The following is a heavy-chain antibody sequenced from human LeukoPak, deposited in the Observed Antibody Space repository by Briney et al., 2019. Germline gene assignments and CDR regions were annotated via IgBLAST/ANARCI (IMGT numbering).Heavy chain of an antibody. CDR2: INPNSGGT. D-gene: IGHD2-21*02. V-gene: IGHV1-2*02. J-gene: IGHJ5*02. CDR3: ARDPAYCGGDCSHEDVNWFDP. CDR1: GYTFTGYY. Sequence: ASVKVSCKASGYTFTGYYMHWVRQAPGQGLEWMGWINPNSGGTNYAQKFQGRVTMTRDTSISTAYMELSRLRSDDTAVYYCARDPAYCGGDCSHEDVNWFDPWGQGTLVTVSS.